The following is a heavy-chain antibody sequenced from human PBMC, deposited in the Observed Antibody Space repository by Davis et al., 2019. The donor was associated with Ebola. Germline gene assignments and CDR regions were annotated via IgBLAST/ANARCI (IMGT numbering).Heavy chain of an antibody. D-gene: IGHD6-13*01. CDR2: IKQDGSEK. Sequence: PGGSLRLSCAASGFTFSSYWMSWVRQAPGKGLEWVANIKQDGSEKYYVDSVKGRFTISRDNAKNSLYLQMNSLRAEDTAVYYCAREGSSSWYEVFYFRWFDPWGQGTLVTVSS. J-gene: IGHJ5*02. CDR1: GFTFSSYW. V-gene: IGHV3-7*01. CDR3: AREGSSSWYEVFYFRWFDP.